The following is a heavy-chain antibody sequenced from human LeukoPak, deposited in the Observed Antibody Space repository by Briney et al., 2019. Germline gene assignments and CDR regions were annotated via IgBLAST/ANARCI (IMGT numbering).Heavy chain of an antibody. CDR2: VIPLLGVA. J-gene: IGHJ4*02. CDR1: GGTFKSYA. CDR3: ARDHRLGSPGGY. Sequence: ASVKVSCRASGGTFKSYAFNWMRRAPGQGLEWVGRVIPLLGVANYAQKFQGRVTITAGKSTSTAYMELSSLRSEDTAVYYCARDHRLGSPGGYWGQGTLVTVSS. D-gene: IGHD1-26*01. V-gene: IGHV1-69*04.